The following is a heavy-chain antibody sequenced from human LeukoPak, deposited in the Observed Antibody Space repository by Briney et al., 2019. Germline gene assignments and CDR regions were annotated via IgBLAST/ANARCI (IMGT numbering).Heavy chain of an antibody. CDR2: IIPIFGTA. V-gene: IGHV1-69*13. Sequence: SVKVSCKASGGTFSSFAISWVRQAPGQGLEWIGGIIPIFGTANYAQKFQGRVTITADESTSTAYMELSSLRSEDTAVYYCARGESRVVAAKYYYYGVDVWGQGTTVTVSS. D-gene: IGHD2-15*01. J-gene: IGHJ6*02. CDR1: GGTFSSFA. CDR3: ARGESRVVAAKYYYYGVDV.